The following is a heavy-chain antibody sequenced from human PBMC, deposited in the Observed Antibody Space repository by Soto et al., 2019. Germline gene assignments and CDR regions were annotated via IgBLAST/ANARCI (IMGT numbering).Heavy chain of an antibody. J-gene: IGHJ5*02. Sequence: GASVKVSCKASGYTFTSYGISWVRQAPGQGLEWMGWISAYSGNTNYAQKLQGRVTMTTDTSTSTAYMELRSLRSDDTAVYYCARAKGITIFGVVTLYNWFDPWGQGTLVTVSS. V-gene: IGHV1-18*04. CDR2: ISAYSGNT. D-gene: IGHD3-3*01. CDR3: ARAKGITIFGVVTLYNWFDP. CDR1: GYTFTSYG.